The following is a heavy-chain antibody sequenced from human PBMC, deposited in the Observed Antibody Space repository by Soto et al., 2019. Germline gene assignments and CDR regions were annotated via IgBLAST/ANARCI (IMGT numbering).Heavy chain of an antibody. CDR1: GFTVSSNY. D-gene: IGHD4-17*01. CDR2: IYSGGST. V-gene: IGHV3-53*02. CDR3: ASAGDYAYWAYYGMDV. J-gene: IGHJ6*02. Sequence: EVQLVETGGGLIQPGGSLRLSCAASGFTVSSNYMSWVRQAPGKGLEWVSVIYSGGSTYYADSVKGRFTISRDNSKNTLYLQMNSLRAEHMAVYYCASAGDYAYWAYYGMDVWGQGTTVTVSS.